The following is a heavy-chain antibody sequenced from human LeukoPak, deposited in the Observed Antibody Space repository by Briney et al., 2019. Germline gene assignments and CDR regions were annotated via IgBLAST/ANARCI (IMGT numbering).Heavy chain of an antibody. J-gene: IGHJ6*03. CDR1: GYTFTCYY. D-gene: IGHD6-19*01. CDR3: ARDKDSGWYSDYCYYMDV. V-gene: IGHV1-2*02. Sequence: ASVKVSCKASGYTFTCYYMHWVRQARGQGLEWMGWINPNSGGTNYAQKFQGRVTMTRDTSISKAYMELSRLRSDDTAVYYCARDKDSGWYSDYCYYMDVWGKGTTVTVSS. CDR2: INPNSGGT.